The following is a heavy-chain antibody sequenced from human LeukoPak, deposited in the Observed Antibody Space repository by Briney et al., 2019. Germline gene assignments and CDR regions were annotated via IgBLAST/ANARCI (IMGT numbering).Heavy chain of an antibody. CDR3: ARAGVGATMGIFDY. D-gene: IGHD1-26*01. CDR1: GFTVSSNY. CDR2: IYSGGST. V-gene: IGHV3-66*02. J-gene: IGHJ4*02. Sequence: PGGSLRLSCAASGFTVSSNYMSWVRQAPGKGLEWVSVIYSGGSTYYADSVKGRFTISRDNSKNTLYLQMISLRAEDTAVYYCARAGVGATMGIFDYWGQGTLVTVSS.